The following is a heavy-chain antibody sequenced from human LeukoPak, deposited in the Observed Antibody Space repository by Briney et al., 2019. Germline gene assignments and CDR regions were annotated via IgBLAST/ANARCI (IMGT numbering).Heavy chain of an antibody. CDR3: AGSSSGWPLYFDC. Sequence: ASVKVSCKASGYTFTDYNLHWVRQAPGEGVEWMGWINPKSGGTKFAQKHQGGVTMTADTSIDTAYLELSNLKSDDTAIYYCAGSSSGWPLYFDCWGQGTLVTVSS. V-gene: IGHV1-2*02. J-gene: IGHJ4*02. D-gene: IGHD6-19*01. CDR2: INPKSGGT. CDR1: GYTFTDYN.